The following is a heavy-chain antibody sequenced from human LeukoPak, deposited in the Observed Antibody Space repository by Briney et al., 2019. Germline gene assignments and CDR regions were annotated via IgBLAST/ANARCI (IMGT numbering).Heavy chain of an antibody. Sequence: SETLSLTCSVSGGSISSYYWNWIRQPPGKGLEWIGYIYYSGSTNYNPSLKSRVTMSVDASKNQFSLKLSSVTAADTAVYYCARLSGGWYYFDYWGQGTLVTVSS. J-gene: IGHJ4*02. CDR3: ARLSGGWYYFDY. V-gene: IGHV4-59*01. CDR1: GGSISSYY. D-gene: IGHD6-19*01. CDR2: IYYSGST.